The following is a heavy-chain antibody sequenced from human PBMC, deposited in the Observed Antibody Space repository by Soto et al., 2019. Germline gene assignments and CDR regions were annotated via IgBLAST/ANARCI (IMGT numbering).Heavy chain of an antibody. J-gene: IGHJ4*02. CDR1: GFTFSSYA. Sequence: QVQLVESGGGVVQPGRSLRLYCAASGFTFSSYAMHWVRQAPGKGLEWVALISYGGSNKYYADSVKGRFTFSRDNSKNTLYLQMGSLRAEDTAVYYCARDRGDGYNYYFDYWGQGTLVTVSS. V-gene: IGHV3-30-3*01. CDR3: ARDRGDGYNYYFDY. D-gene: IGHD5-12*01. CDR2: ISYGGSNK.